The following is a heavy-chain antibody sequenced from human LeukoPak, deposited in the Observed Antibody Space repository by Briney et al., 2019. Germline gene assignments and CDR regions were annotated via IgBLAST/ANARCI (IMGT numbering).Heavy chain of an antibody. V-gene: IGHV4-61*02. J-gene: IGHJ4*02. CDR1: GGSISSGSYY. CDR3: ARGGFAAGGDY. Sequence: SQTLSLTCTVSGGSISSGSYYWSWIRQPAGKGLEWIGRIYTSGSTNYNPSLKSRVTISVDTSKNQFSLKLSSVTAADTAVYYCARGGFAAGGDYWGQGTLVTVSS. CDR2: IYTSGST. D-gene: IGHD6-13*01.